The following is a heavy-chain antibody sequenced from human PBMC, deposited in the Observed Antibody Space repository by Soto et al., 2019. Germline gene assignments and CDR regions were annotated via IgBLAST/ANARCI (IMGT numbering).Heavy chain of an antibody. J-gene: IGHJ4*02. V-gene: IGHV3-30*18. CDR2: ISYDGSNK. Sequence: PGGSLRLSCAASGFTFSSYGMHWVRQAPGKGLEWVAVISYDGSNKYYADSVKGRFTISRDNSKNTLYLQMNSLRAEDTAVYYCAKGFLEWLLSMDVWGRGTQVTVSS. CDR3: AKGFLEWLLSMDV. CDR1: GFTFSSYG. D-gene: IGHD3-3*01.